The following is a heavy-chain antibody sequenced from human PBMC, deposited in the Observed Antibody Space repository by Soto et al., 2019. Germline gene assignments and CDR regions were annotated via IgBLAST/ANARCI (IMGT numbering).Heavy chain of an antibody. CDR2: ISSSGSTA. CDR3: TRAAWFPYLSFY. Sequence: GGSLRLSCAASGFTFSRFELHWVRQAPGKGLEWISYISSSGSTAYYASSVEGRFTVSRDNANNSVYLQMDSLRAEDTALYYCTRAAWFPYLSFYWGQGALVTVSS. J-gene: IGHJ4*02. CDR1: GFTFSRFE. D-gene: IGHD3-10*01. V-gene: IGHV3-48*03.